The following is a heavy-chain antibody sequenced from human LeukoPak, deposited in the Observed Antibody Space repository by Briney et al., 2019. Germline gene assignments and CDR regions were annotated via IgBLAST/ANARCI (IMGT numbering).Heavy chain of an antibody. CDR3: AKDRDTAMEIDY. CDR2: IWYDGSNK. D-gene: IGHD5-18*01. J-gene: IGHJ4*02. CDR1: GFTFSNYG. V-gene: IGHV3-33*06. Sequence: GGSLGLFCAASGFTFSNYGMHWVRQAPGKGLEWVAVIWYDGSNKYYVDSVKGRFTISRDNSKNTLYLQMNSLRAEDTAMYYCAKDRDTAMEIDYWGQGTLVTVSS.